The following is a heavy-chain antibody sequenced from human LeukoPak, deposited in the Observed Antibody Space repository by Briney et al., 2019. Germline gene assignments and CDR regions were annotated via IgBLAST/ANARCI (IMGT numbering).Heavy chain of an antibody. V-gene: IGHV4-39*07. CDR1: GGSISSSSYY. Sequence: SETLSLTCTVSGGSISSSSYYWGWIRQPPGKGLEWIGTIYYSGNTYYNPSLESRVTISVDTSKNQFSLKLRSVTAADTAVYYCARLGSSGYYSFDYWGQGTLVTVSS. CDR2: IYYSGNT. J-gene: IGHJ4*02. D-gene: IGHD6-19*01. CDR3: ARLGSSGYYSFDY.